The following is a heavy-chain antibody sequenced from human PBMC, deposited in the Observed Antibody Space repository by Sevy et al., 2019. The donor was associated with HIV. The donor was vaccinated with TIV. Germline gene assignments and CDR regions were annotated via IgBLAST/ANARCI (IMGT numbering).Heavy chain of an antibody. CDR2: IRYDGSNK. J-gene: IGHJ4*02. CDR3: AKDFRIAVAGASFDY. CDR1: GFTFSSYG. Sequence: GGSLRLSCAASGFTFSSYGMHWVRQAPGKGLEWVAFIRYDGSNKYYAGSVKGRFTNSRDNSKNTLYLQMNSLRAEDTAVYYCAKDFRIAVAGASFDYWGQGTLVTVSS. D-gene: IGHD6-19*01. V-gene: IGHV3-30*02.